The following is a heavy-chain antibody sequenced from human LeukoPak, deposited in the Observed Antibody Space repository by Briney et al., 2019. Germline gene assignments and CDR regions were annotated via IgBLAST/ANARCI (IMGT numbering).Heavy chain of an antibody. CDR2: IYYSGST. CDR3: ARAQYSSSWYVRYWFDP. V-gene: IGHV4-59*01. J-gene: IGHJ5*02. D-gene: IGHD6-13*01. CDR1: GGSISSYY. Sequence: SETLSLTCTVSGGSISSYYWSWIRQPPGKGLEWIGYIYYSGSTNYNPSLKSRVTISVDTSKNQFSLKLSSVTAADTAVYYRARAQYSSSWYVRYWFDPWGQGTLVTVSS.